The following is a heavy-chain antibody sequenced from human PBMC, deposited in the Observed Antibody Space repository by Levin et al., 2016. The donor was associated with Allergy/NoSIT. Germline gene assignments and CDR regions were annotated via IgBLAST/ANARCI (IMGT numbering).Heavy chain of an antibody. Sequence: ASVKVSCKASGYTFSGYYIHWVRQAPGQGLEWMGWINPKSGGTKYAEKFQGRVTLTRDTSISTAYMELSRLRSDDTAVYYCAREGGSLPYWGQGTLVTVSS. CDR2: INPKSGGT. CDR1: GYTFSGYY. V-gene: IGHV1-2*02. J-gene: IGHJ4*02. D-gene: IGHD1-26*01. CDR3: AREGGSLPY.